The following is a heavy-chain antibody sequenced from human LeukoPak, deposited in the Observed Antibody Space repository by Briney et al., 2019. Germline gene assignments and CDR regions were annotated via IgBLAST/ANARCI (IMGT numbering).Heavy chain of an antibody. J-gene: IGHJ3*02. D-gene: IGHD3-22*01. Sequence: PSETLSLTCTVSGGSISIYYWSWIRQPPGKGLEWIGYIYDSGSTNYTPSLKSRVTISVDTSKNQFSLKLSSVTAADTAVYYCASLTTAEAFDIWGQGTMVTVSS. V-gene: IGHV4-59*01. CDR3: ASLTTAEAFDI. CDR1: GGSISIYY. CDR2: IYDSGST.